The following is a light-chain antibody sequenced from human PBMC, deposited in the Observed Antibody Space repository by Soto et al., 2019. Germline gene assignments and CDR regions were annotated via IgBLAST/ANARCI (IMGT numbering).Light chain of an antibody. CDR2: EVS. CDR3: SSSADSNTCYV. V-gene: IGLV2-8*01. CDR1: SSDVGGYNY. Sequence: QSALTQPPSASGAPGQSVTISCTGTSSDVGGYNYVSWYQQHPGKAPKLMIYEVSKRPSGVPDRFSGSKSGNTASLTVSGLQAADEADYYFSSSADSNTCYVFGTGPTVTVL. J-gene: IGLJ1*01.